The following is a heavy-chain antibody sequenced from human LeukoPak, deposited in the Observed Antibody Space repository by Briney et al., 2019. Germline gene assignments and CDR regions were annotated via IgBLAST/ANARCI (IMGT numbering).Heavy chain of an antibody. CDR2: INHSGST. CDR1: GGSFSGYY. V-gene: IGHV4-34*01. CDR3: ARGHTYDYSNYPIDY. D-gene: IGHD4-11*01. Sequence: PSETLSLTCAVYGGSFSGYYWSWIRQPPGKGLDWIGEINHSGSTNYNPSLKSRVTISVDTSKNQFSLKPSSVTAADTAVYYCARGHTYDYSNYPIDYWGQGTLVTVSS. J-gene: IGHJ4*02.